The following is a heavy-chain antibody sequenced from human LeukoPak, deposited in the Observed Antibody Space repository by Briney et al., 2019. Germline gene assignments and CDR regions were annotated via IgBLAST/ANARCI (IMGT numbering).Heavy chain of an antibody. CDR1: GGSISSYY. CDR2: IYYSGST. D-gene: IGHD2-2*02. Sequence: SETLSITCTVSGGSISSYYWSWIRQPPGKGLEWIGYIYYSGSTNYNPSLKSRVTISVDTSKNQFSLKLSSVTAADTAVYYCARDHIVVVPAAISYYYYGMDVWGQGTTVTVSS. V-gene: IGHV4-59*01. CDR3: ARDHIVVVPAAISYYYYGMDV. J-gene: IGHJ6*02.